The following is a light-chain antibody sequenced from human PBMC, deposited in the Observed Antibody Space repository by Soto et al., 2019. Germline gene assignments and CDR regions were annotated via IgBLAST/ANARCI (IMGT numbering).Light chain of an antibody. CDR2: MGF. CDR3: MQALESPPT. CDR1: QSLLNRNGQNC. J-gene: IGKJ4*01. V-gene: IGKV2-28*01. Sequence: DIVMTQSPLSMPVTPGEPASISCRSSQSLLNRNGQNCLDWYLQKPGQSPQLLIHMGFIRASGVTYRFSGSGSGTYFTLTISRVEAEDVWVYYCMQALESPPTFGGGTNLEIK.